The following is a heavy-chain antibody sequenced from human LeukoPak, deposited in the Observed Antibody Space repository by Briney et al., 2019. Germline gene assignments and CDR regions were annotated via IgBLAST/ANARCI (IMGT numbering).Heavy chain of an antibody. V-gene: IGHV3-23*01. CDR3: AKRSGYTTGWFFDF. CDR2: ISGSGDNT. CDR1: GFSFSSYA. D-gene: IGHD6-19*01. J-gene: IGHJ4*02. Sequence: PGGSPKLSCAASGFSFSSYAMSWVRQAPGKGLEWVSSISGSGDNTYYAESVKGRFTFSRDNSKNTLFLQMNSLRAEDTAVFYCAKRSGYTTGWFFDFWGQGTLVTVSS.